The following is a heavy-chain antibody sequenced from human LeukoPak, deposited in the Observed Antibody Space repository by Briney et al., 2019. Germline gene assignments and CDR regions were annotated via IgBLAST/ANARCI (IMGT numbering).Heavy chain of an antibody. CDR3: AKGGQQLVRFNWFNP. D-gene: IGHD6-13*01. CDR1: GSTFSSYA. J-gene: IGHJ5*02. Sequence: PGGSLRLSCAASGSTFSSYAMSWVRQAPGKGLEWVSAISGSGGSTYYADSVKGRFTISRDNSKNTLYLQMNSLRAEDTAVYYCAKGGQQLVRFNWFNPWGQGTLVTVSS. CDR2: ISGSGGST. V-gene: IGHV3-23*01.